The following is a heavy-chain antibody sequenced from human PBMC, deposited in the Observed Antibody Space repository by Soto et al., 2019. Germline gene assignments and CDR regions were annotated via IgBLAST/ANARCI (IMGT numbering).Heavy chain of an antibody. D-gene: IGHD2-21*02. CDR3: ARDYCGGDCEGPYYYYGMDV. J-gene: IGHJ6*02. CDR2: IWYDGSNK. V-gene: IGHV3-33*01. Sequence: QVQLVESGGGVVQPGRSLRLSCAASGFTFSSYGMHWVRQAPGKGLEWVAVIWYDGSNKYYADSVKGRFTISRDNSKNTLYLQMNSLRAEDTAVYYCARDYCGGDCEGPYYYYGMDVWGQGTTVTVSS. CDR1: GFTFSSYG.